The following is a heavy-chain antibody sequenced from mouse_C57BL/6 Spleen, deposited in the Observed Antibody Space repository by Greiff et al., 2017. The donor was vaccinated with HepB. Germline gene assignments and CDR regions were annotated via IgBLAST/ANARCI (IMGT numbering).Heavy chain of an antibody. V-gene: IGHV1-4*01. J-gene: IGHJ1*03. Sequence: VQLQQSGAELARPGASVKMSCKASGYTFTSYTMHWVKQRPGQGLEWIGYINPSSGYTKYNQKFKVKATLTADKSSSTAYMQLSSLTSEDSAVYYCARITTVEWYFDVWGTGTTVTVSS. D-gene: IGHD1-1*01. CDR2: INPSSGYT. CDR1: GYTFTSYT. CDR3: ARITTVEWYFDV.